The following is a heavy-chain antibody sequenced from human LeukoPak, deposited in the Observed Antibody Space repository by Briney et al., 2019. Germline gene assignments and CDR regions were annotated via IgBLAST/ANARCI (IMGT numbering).Heavy chain of an antibody. J-gene: IGHJ3*02. V-gene: IGHV4-59*01. Sequence: PSETLSLTCTVSGGSISDYYWSWIRQPPGKGLEWIGYFSNSGTTNQNPSLKSRVTTLVDTSKNQFSLKLTSVTAADTAVYYCARARYANAWYAFDIWGHGTMVTVSS. CDR3: ARARYANAWYAFDI. CDR2: FSNSGTT. CDR1: GGSISDYY. D-gene: IGHD2-2*01.